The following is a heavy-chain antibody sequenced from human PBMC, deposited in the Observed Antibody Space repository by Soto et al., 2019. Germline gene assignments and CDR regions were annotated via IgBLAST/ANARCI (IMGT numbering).Heavy chain of an antibody. J-gene: IGHJ5*01. D-gene: IGHD4-4*01. V-gene: IGHV3-30*18. CDR1: GFTFSNCG. Sequence: QAQLVESGGGVVQPGRSLRLSCAASGFTFSNCGMHWVRQAPGKGLEWVAVISYDGRSKHYADSVQGRFTISRDNAKDTLDLQMNSLTTEDTAVYSCSNDIQSVGWFGYWVQGSLVTVSS. CDR3: SNDIQSVGWFGY. CDR2: ISYDGRSK.